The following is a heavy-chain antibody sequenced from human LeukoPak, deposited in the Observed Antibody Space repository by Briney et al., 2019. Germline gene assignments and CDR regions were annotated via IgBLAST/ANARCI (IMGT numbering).Heavy chain of an antibody. D-gene: IGHD3-10*01. CDR1: GGSFSGYY. V-gene: IGHV4-34*01. CDR3: ARRTMVRGVIMKYNWFDP. Sequence: SETLSLTCAVYGGSFSGYYWSWIRQPPGKGLEWIGEINHSGSTNYNPSLKSRVTISVDTSKNQFSLKLSSVTAADTAVYYCARRTMVRGVIMKYNWFDPWGQGTLVTVSS. J-gene: IGHJ5*02. CDR2: INHSGST.